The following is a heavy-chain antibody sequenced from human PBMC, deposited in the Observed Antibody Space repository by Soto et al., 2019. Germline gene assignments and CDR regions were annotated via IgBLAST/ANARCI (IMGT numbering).Heavy chain of an antibody. D-gene: IGHD3-16*01. CDR3: ARCGLDYGMDV. V-gene: IGHV4-4*07. CDR1: GGSISSYY. J-gene: IGHJ6*02. Sequence: SETLSLTCTVSGGSISSYYWCWTRQPAGKALEWIGRFYPTGKTNYNPSLQSRLTMSADTSRNQFSLNLTSVTAADTAVYYCARCGLDYGMDVWGQGTTVTVSS. CDR2: FYPTGKT.